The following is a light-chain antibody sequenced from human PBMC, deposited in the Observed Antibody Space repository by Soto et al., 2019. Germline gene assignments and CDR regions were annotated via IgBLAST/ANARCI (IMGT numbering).Light chain of an antibody. CDR1: SSDVGAYNY. V-gene: IGLV2-14*01. CDR2: DVT. Sequence: QSALTQPASVSGSPGQSIAISCTGTSSDVGAYNYVSWYQQYPGKAPKLVIYDVTNRPSGVSNRFSGSKSGSTASLTISGLQAEDDADYYSSSYTSSRTYVFGTGTKVTVL. CDR3: SSYTSSRTYV. J-gene: IGLJ1*01.